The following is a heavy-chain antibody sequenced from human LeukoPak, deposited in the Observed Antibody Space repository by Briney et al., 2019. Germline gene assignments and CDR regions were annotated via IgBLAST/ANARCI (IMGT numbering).Heavy chain of an antibody. Sequence: GESLKISCKGSGYSFTTYWIGWVRQMPGKGLEWMGIIYPGDSHTTYSPSFQGQVTISVDKSISTAFLQWSSQKASGTAMYYCARAGTYYYYFDYWGQGTLVTVSS. CDR1: GYSFTTYW. D-gene: IGHD3-10*01. CDR3: ARAGTYYYYFDY. V-gene: IGHV5-51*01. J-gene: IGHJ4*02. CDR2: IYPGDSHT.